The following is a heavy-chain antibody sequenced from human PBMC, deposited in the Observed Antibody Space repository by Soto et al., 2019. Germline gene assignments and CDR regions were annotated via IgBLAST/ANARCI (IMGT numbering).Heavy chain of an antibody. J-gene: IGHJ4*02. D-gene: IGHD5-12*01. CDR1: GFTFDDYA. CDR2: ISWNSGSI. CDR3: AKGLTTGYDYSTDY. V-gene: IGHV3-9*01. Sequence: GGSLRLSCAASGFTFDDYAMHWVRQAPGKGLEWVSGISWNSGSIGYADSVKGRFTISRDNAKNSLYLQMNSLRAEDTALYYCAKGLTTGYDYSTDYWGQGTLVTVSS.